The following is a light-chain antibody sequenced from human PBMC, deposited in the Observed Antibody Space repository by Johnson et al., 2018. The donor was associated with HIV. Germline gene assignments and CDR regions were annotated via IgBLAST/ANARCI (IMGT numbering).Light chain of an antibody. CDR1: SSNVGSSF. CDR2: DNN. Sequence: QSVLTQPPSVSAAPGQTVTISCSGSSSNVGSSFVSWYWQVPGTAPKLLIYDNNKRPSGIPDRFSGSKSGTSATLGITGLQTGDEADYFCGTWDSSLSAGGYVFGTGTKVTVL. V-gene: IGLV1-51*01. CDR3: GTWDSSLSAGGYV. J-gene: IGLJ1*01.